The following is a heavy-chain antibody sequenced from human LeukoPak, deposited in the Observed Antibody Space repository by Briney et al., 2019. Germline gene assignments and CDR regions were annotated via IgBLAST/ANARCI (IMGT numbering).Heavy chain of an antibody. CDR2: ISWSGDRM. V-gene: IGHV3-9*01. Sequence: GGSLRRSCAASGFTFEDHVMHWVRQAPGNGLEWVSSISWSGDRMGYADAVKGRFTISRDNAKNSLFLQMNSLRVEDTALYYCAKDLGGSATTVWGQGTLVTVSS. D-gene: IGHD2-2*01. CDR1: GFTFEDHV. CDR3: AKDLGGSATTV. J-gene: IGHJ4*02.